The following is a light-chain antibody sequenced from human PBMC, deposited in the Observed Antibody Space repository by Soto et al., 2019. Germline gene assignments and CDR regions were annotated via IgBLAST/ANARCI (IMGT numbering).Light chain of an antibody. Sequence: QSVLTQPASVSGSPGQSITISCTGTSSDVGGYNYVSWYQQHPGKAPKLMIFAVSNRPSGVSNRFSGSKSGSTASLTISGLQAEDEADYFCSSYTSSFTDVFGAGTKLTVL. J-gene: IGLJ1*01. CDR2: AVS. CDR1: SSDVGGYNY. V-gene: IGLV2-14*01. CDR3: SSYTSSFTDV.